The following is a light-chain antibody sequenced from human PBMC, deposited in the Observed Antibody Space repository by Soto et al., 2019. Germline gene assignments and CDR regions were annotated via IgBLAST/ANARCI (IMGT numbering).Light chain of an antibody. V-gene: IGLV2-14*01. CDR2: EVN. J-gene: IGLJ1*01. CDR1: SSDIGSHNH. Sequence: QSALTQPASVSGSPGQSIATSCTGTSSDIGSHNHVSWYQQYPGKAPKLIIFEVNNQPSGVSDRFSGSKSGSTASLTISGLQAEDEADYYCNSLSAAGTSYVFGTGTKVTVL. CDR3: NSLSAAGTSYV.